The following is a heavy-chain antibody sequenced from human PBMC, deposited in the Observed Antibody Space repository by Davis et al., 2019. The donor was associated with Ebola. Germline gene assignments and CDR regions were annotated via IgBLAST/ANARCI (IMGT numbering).Heavy chain of an antibody. CDR3: ARGYYYDSSGYYPFYAFDI. CDR2: INPNSGGT. J-gene: IGHJ3*02. V-gene: IGHV1-2*06. D-gene: IGHD3-22*01. CDR1: GYTFTGYY. Sequence: ASVKVSCKASGYTFTGYYMHSVRQAPGQGLEWMGRINPNSGGTNYAQKFQGRVTMTRDTSISTAYMELSRLRSDDTAVYYCARGYYYDSSGYYPFYAFDIWGQGTMVTVSS.